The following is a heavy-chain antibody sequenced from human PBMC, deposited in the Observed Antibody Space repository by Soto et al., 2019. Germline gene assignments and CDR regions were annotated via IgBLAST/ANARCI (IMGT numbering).Heavy chain of an antibody. CDR2: IYSNGDA. CDR1: GDSMNSGGYY. V-gene: IGHV4-31*03. J-gene: IGHJ6*02. CDR3: ATRRGSSSGYYCYAMDV. Sequence: SETLSLTCSVSGDSMNSGGYYWSWIRQHPGKGLEWIGYIYSNGDAYYNPSLKSRVTISVDTSKNHFSLNLTSVTAADTALYSCATRRGSSSGYYCYAMDVSAQGPTVTASS. D-gene: IGHD6-6*01.